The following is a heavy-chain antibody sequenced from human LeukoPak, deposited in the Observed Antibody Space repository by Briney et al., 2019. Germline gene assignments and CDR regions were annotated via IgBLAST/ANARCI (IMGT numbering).Heavy chain of an antibody. CDR3: AVMDYYYYMDV. V-gene: IGHV4-4*07. D-gene: IGHD2-21*01. CDR1: GGSISSYY. Sequence: SETLSLTCTVSGGSISSYYWSWIRQPAGKGLEWMGRIYTSGSTNYNPSLKSRVTISVDKSKNQFSLKLSSVTAADTAVYYCAVMDYYYYMDVWGKGTTVTVSS. J-gene: IGHJ6*03. CDR2: IYTSGST.